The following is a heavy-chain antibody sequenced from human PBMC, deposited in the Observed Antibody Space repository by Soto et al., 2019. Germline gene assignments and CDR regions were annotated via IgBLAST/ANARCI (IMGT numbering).Heavy chain of an antibody. J-gene: IGHJ6*03. CDR2: ISSSSSYI. D-gene: IGHD3-3*01. Sequence: GGSLRLSCAASGFTFSSYSMNWVRQAPGKGLEWVSSISSSSSYIYYADSVKGRFTISRDNAKNSLYLQMNSLRAEDTAVYYCARDPGVFYDFWSGYYTYYYYYMDVWGKGTTVTVSS. CDR3: ARDPGVFYDFWSGYYTYYYYYMDV. CDR1: GFTFSSYS. V-gene: IGHV3-21*01.